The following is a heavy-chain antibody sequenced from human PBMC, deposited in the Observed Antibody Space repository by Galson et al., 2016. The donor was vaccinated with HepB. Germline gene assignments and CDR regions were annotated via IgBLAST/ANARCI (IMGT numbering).Heavy chain of an antibody. V-gene: IGHV3-23*01. CDR1: GFTLSNYV. CDR3: AKDGSSSLRFLDLGRRKNYGMEV. CDR2: ISDSDGST. D-gene: IGHD3-3*01. J-gene: IGHJ6*02. Sequence: SLRLSCAASGFTLSNYVMSWVRQAPGKGLEWVSGISDSDGSTNYADSVKGRFITSRDNYKNTLYLQMNSLRAEDTAVYYCAKDGSSSLRFLDLGRRKNYGMEVWGQGTTVTVSS.